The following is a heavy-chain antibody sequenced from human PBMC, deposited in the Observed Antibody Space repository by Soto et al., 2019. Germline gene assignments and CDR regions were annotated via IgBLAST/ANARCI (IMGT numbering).Heavy chain of an antibody. D-gene: IGHD3-3*01. V-gene: IGHV1-8*01. CDR2: MNPNSGNT. Sequence: ASVKVSCKASGYTFTSYDINWVRQATGQGLEWMGWMNPNSGNTGYAQKFQGRVTMTRNTSISTAYMELSSLRSEDTAVYYCARSYGPPLLRFLEWYPNWFDPWGQGTLVTVSS. CDR1: GYTFTSYD. CDR3: ARSYGPPLLRFLEWYPNWFDP. J-gene: IGHJ5*02.